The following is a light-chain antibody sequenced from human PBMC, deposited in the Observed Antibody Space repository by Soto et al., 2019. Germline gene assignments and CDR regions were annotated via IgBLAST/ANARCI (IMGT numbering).Light chain of an antibody. CDR3: QQYASSLT. Sequence: EIVLTQSPGIMSLSPGERAILACGVSLRCYTNYLVWDQQKPGQAPRLLIYDASSRDTGVPDKFRDSGCVTDFTLIISRLEPEDFAVYYCQQYASSLTFGGGNKIAIK. J-gene: IGKJ4*01. CDR1: LRCYTNY. V-gene: IGKV3-20*01. CDR2: DAS.